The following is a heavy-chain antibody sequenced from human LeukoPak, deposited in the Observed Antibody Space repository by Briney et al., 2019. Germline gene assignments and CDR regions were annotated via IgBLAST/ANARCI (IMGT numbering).Heavy chain of an antibody. Sequence: SQTLSLTCTVSGGSISSGSYYWSWIRQPAGQGLECIGRIYTSGSTNYNPSLKSRVTISVDTSKNQFSLKLSSVTAEDTAVYYCARDRTLPHYDILTGYPNWFDPWGQGTLVTVSS. CDR3: ARDRTLPHYDILTGYPNWFDP. V-gene: IGHV4-61*02. CDR1: GGSISSGSYY. J-gene: IGHJ5*02. CDR2: IYTSGST. D-gene: IGHD3-9*01.